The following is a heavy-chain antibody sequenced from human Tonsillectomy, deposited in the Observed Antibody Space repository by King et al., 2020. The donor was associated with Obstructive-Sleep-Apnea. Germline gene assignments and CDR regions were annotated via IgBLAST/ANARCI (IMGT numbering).Heavy chain of an antibody. D-gene: IGHD3-16*01. V-gene: IGHV3-30*02. CDR3: AKGGGARDYVWGTNDY. Sequence: VQLVESGGGVVQPGRSLRLSCAASGFTFSSYGMHWVRQAPGKGLEWVAFIRYDGSNKYYAESVKGRFTISRDNSKNTLYLQMNSLRAEDTAVYYCAKGGGARDYVWGTNDYWGQGTLVTVSS. J-gene: IGHJ4*02. CDR2: IRYDGSNK. CDR1: GFTFSSYG.